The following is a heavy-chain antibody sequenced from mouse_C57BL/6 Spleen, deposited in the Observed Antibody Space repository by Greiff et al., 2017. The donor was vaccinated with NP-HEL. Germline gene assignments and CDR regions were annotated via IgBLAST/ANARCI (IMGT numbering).Heavy chain of an antibody. Sequence: VQLQQSGPELVKPGASVKISCKASGYAFSSSWMNWVKQRPGKGLEWIGRMYPGDGDTNYNGKFKGKATLTADKYSSTAYMQLSSLTSEDSAVYFCGSGGTTVVADPDFDYWGQGTTLTVAS. CDR2: MYPGDGDT. J-gene: IGHJ2*01. V-gene: IGHV1-82*01. D-gene: IGHD1-1*01. CDR1: GYAFSSSW. CDR3: GSGGTTVVADPDFDY.